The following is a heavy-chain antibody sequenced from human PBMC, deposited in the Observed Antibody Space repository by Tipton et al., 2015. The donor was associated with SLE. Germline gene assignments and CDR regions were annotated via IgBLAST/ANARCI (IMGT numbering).Heavy chain of an antibody. CDR2: AYYSGTT. V-gene: IGHV4-39*07. J-gene: IGHJ5*02. Sequence: LRLSCTVSGGSISSSSYYWGWIRQPPGKGPEWIGTAYYSGTTYYNPSLKSRVTISVDTSKNQFSLKLSSLTAADTAVYFCARHGTNGYCSGGSCSPGAWFDPWGQGTLVTVSS. CDR3: ARHGTNGYCSGGSCSPGAWFDP. CDR1: GGSISSSSYY. D-gene: IGHD2-15*01.